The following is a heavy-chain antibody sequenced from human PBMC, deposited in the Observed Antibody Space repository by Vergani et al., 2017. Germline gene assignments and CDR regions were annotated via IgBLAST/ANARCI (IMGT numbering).Heavy chain of an antibody. CDR1: GYTFTDYF. CDR3: ARVGTSSNRDYFDY. V-gene: IGHV1-2*02. Sequence: QVQLVQSGAEVKKPGASVKVSCKASGYTFTDYFMHWVRQAPGQGLEWMGWTNPNSGATNYAQKFQGMVTMTRDTSISTAYMELSNLRSDDTAVYYCARVGTSSNRDYFDYWGQGTLVTVSA. J-gene: IGHJ4*02. CDR2: TNPNSGAT. D-gene: IGHD2-2*01.